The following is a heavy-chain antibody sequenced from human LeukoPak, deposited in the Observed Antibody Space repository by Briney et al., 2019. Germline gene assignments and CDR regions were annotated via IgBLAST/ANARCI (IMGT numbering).Heavy chain of an antibody. CDR1: GYTFTSNY. CDR3: ARDQEGFDY. CDR2: IYPRDGST. Sequence: ATVKVSCKASGYTFTSNYIRWVRQAPGQGLEWMGMIYPRDGSTSYAQKFQGRVTVTRDTSTSTVHMELSGLRSEDTAVYYCARDQEGFDYWGQGTLVTVSS. J-gene: IGHJ4*02. V-gene: IGHV1-46*01.